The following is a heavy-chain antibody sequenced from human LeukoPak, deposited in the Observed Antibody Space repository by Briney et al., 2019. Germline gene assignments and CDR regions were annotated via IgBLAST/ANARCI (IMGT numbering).Heavy chain of an antibody. Sequence: PGGSLRLSCAASGFTFSSYAMSWVRQAPGKGLEWVSAISTSGGSTYSADAVKGRFTISRDNSKNTLYLQMNSLRAEDTAVYYCAEDGFGELLPYYYYMDVWGKGTTVSVSS. V-gene: IGHV3-23*01. CDR1: GFTFSSYA. CDR2: ISTSGGST. D-gene: IGHD3-10*01. CDR3: AEDGFGELLPYYYYMDV. J-gene: IGHJ6*03.